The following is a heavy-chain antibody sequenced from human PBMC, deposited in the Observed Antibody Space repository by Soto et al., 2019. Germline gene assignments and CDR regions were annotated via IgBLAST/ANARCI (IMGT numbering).Heavy chain of an antibody. D-gene: IGHD3-10*01. CDR3: ARGGPTSADYYYGMDV. CDR1: RYTLSKYG. J-gene: IGHJ6*02. V-gene: IGHV1-18*01. Sequence: SVKVSCEASRYTLSKYGINWVRQAPVQGLEWMGWISAYNGNTEYAQNFQGRVTMTTDTSTSTAYMELRSLRSDDTAVYSCARGGPTSADYYYGMDVWGLGTTVTVSS. CDR2: ISAYNGNT.